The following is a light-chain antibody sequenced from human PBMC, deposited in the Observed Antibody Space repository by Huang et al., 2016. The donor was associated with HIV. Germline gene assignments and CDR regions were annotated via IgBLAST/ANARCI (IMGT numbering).Light chain of an antibody. Sequence: ERVLTHSPGTLSVSPGERATLSCRTSQGIGNSLAWYQLKPGQAPRLLIYETFIRASDIPARFSGGGSEIYFTRTISGLQSEDSAVYYCQQYDEWPRTFGQGTKVEIK. CDR3: QQYDEWPRT. V-gene: IGKV3-15*01. J-gene: IGKJ2*01. CDR1: QGIGNS. CDR2: ETF.